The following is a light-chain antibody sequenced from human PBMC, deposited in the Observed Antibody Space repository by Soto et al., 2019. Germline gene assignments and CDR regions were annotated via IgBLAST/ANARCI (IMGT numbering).Light chain of an antibody. J-gene: IGLJ2*01. CDR3: QSWGTGIHVV. V-gene: IGLV4-69*01. Sequence: QPVLTQSPSASASLAASVKLTCTLSSGHSSYAIAWHQQQPEKGPRYLMKLDSDGSHTKGDAIPDRFSGSSSGAERYLTISSLQSEDEADYYCQSWGTGIHVVFGGGTQLTVL. CDR2: LDSDGSH. CDR1: SGHSSYA.